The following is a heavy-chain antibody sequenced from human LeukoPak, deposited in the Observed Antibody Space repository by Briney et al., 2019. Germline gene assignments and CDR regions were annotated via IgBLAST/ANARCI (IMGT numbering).Heavy chain of an antibody. CDR1: GFTFSSYW. V-gene: IGHV3-7*01. J-gene: IGHJ4*02. D-gene: IGHD3-22*01. Sequence: GGSLRLSCAASGFTFSSYWMSWVRQAPGKGLEWVANIKQDGSEKYYVDSVKGRFTISRDNAKNSLYLQMNSLRAEDTAVYYCARDRHYYDSGSFDYWGQGTLVTVSS. CDR2: IKQDGSEK. CDR3: ARDRHYYDSGSFDY.